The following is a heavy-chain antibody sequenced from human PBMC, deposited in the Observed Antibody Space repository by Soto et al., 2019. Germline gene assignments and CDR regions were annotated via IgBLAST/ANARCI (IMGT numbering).Heavy chain of an antibody. V-gene: IGHV3-30-3*01. J-gene: IGHJ6*02. CDR2: ISYDGSNK. CDR1: GFTFSSYA. D-gene: IGHD2-2*01. CDR3: ARDADCSSTSCYQYYYYGMDV. Sequence: GGSLRLSCAASGFTFSSYAMHWVRQAPGKGLEWVAVISYDGSNKYYADSVKGRFTISRDNSKNTLYLQMNSLRAEDTAVYYCARDADCSSTSCYQYYYYGMDVWGQGTTVTVSS.